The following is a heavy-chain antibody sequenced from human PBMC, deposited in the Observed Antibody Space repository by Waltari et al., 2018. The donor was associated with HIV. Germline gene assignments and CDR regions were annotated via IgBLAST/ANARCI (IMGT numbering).Heavy chain of an antibody. CDR1: GFTFDEYA. D-gene: IGHD6-6*01. V-gene: IGHV3-9*01. J-gene: IGHJ4*02. Sequence: EVHLVESGGGLVQPGRSLRLSCAASGFTFDEYAMHWVRQAPGKGVEWVSGINGSGDNTAYADSLKGRFTISRDNAKNSLSLQMNSLRVEDTALYYCAKPPGSSSPGSWGQGTLVTVSS. CDR3: AKPPGSSSPGS. CDR2: INGSGDNT.